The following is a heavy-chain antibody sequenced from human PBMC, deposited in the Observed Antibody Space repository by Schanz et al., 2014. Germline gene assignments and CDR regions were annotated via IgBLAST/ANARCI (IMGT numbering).Heavy chain of an antibody. J-gene: IGHJ4*02. CDR1: GFIFSNYG. D-gene: IGHD2-2*01. V-gene: IGHV3-30*02. Sequence: QVQLVESGGGVVQPGGSLRLSCAASGFIFSNYGMHWVRQAPGKGLEWVAAMLYDGSIKYYGDSVKGRFTISRDNSKNTLYLHMNTLRSEDTAVYYCAKDSTHIDIVLVPTAIDYWGQGTLVTVSS. CDR3: AKDSTHIDIVLVPTAIDY. CDR2: MLYDGSIK.